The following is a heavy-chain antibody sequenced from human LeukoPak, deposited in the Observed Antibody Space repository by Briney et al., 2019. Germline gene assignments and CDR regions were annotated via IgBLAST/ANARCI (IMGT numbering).Heavy chain of an antibody. CDR3: ARDYGGFDY. CDR1: GFTFSSYW. V-gene: IGHV3-7*01. CDR2: INQDGSEK. J-gene: IGHJ4*02. Sequence: PGGSLRLSCATSGFTFSSYWMSWVRQAPGKGLEWVAYINQDGSEKNYADSVKGRFTISRDNAKNSLYLQMNSLRAEDTAVYYCARDYGGFDYWGQGTLVTVSS. D-gene: IGHD3-16*01.